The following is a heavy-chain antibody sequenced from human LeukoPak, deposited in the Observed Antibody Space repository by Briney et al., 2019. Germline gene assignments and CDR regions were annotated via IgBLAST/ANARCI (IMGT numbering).Heavy chain of an antibody. CDR3: ARYQVDYGLS. J-gene: IGHJ4*02. D-gene: IGHD4-17*01. V-gene: IGHV4-59*01. CDR2: IYYSGSA. CDR1: GGSISSYY. Sequence: SETLSLTCTVSGGSISSYYWSWIRQPPGKGLEWIGYIYYSGSANYNPSLKSRVTISVDTSKNQFSLKLSSVTAADTAVYYCARYQVDYGLSWGQGTLVTVSS.